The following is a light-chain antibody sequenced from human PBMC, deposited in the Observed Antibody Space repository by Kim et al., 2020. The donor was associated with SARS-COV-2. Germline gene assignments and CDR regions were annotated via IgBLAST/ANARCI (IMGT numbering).Light chain of an antibody. CDR2: SAS. J-gene: IGKJ2*03. Sequence: DIQMTQSPSSLSVSVGDRVTITCRTSQSVGTSLNWYQQKLGKVPSLLIYSASTLRSGVPSRFSGSGSGTNFTLTINSLHPDDFATYYCQQTYNTPRFGQGTKLEI. CDR3: QQTYNTPR. V-gene: IGKV1-39*01. CDR1: QSVGTS.